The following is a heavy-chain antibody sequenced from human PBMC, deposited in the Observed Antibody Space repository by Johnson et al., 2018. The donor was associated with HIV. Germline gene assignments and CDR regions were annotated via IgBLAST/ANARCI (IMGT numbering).Heavy chain of an antibody. V-gene: IGHV3-30*14. J-gene: IGHJ3*02. Sequence: QVQLVESGGDLVKPGGSLRLSCAASGFTFSSYAMHWVRQAPGKGLEWVAVISYIERNSRTDYADSVKGRFTVSRDSSKNTLYLQMNSLRVEDTAMYYCAKNFRGGIVATGDAFDTWGQGTMVTVSA. D-gene: IGHD6-13*01. CDR2: ISYIERNSRT. CDR1: GFTFSSYA. CDR3: AKNFRGGIVATGDAFDT.